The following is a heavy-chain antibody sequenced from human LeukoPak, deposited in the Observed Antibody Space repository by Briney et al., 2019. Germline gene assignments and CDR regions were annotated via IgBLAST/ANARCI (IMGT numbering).Heavy chain of an antibody. V-gene: IGHV3-74*01. Sequence: GGSLRLPCAASGFTFSSYWMHWVRQAPGKGLVWVSRINSDGSSTSYADSVKGRFTISRDNAKNTLYLQMNSLRAEDTAVYYCAMGPYYYDSSGYYYWGRGTLVTVSS. D-gene: IGHD3-22*01. CDR3: AMGPYYYDSSGYYY. J-gene: IGHJ4*02. CDR1: GFTFSSYW. CDR2: INSDGSST.